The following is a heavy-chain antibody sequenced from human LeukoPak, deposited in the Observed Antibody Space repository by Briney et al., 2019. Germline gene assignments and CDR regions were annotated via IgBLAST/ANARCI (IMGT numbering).Heavy chain of an antibody. D-gene: IGHD1-26*01. CDR2: ISSSSSYI. Sequence: GGSLRLSCAASGFTFSSYSMNWVRQAPGKGLEWVSSISSSSSYIYYADSVKGRFTISRDNSKNTLYLQMSSLRAEDTAVYYCARVEWELLYYFDYWGQGTLVTVSS. V-gene: IGHV3-21*01. CDR3: ARVEWELLYYFDY. CDR1: GFTFSSYS. J-gene: IGHJ4*02.